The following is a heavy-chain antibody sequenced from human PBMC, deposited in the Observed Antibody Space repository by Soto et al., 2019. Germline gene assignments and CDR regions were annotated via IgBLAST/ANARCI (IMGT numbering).Heavy chain of an antibody. Sequence: QVQLVQSGAEEKKPGASVKVSCKASGYTFTSYAMHWVRQAPGQRLEWMGWINAGNGNTKYSQKFQGRVTITRDTSASTAYMELSSLRSEDTAVYYCARTNYDFWSDPFYYYYGMDVWGQGTTVTVSS. D-gene: IGHD3-3*01. V-gene: IGHV1-3*05. CDR2: INAGNGNT. J-gene: IGHJ6*02. CDR3: ARTNYDFWSDPFYYYYGMDV. CDR1: GYTFTSYA.